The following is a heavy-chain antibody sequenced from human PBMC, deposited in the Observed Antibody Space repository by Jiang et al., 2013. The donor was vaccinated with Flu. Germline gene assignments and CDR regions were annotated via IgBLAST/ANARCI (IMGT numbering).Heavy chain of an antibody. CDR3: ARDTAIPAGYYYGMDV. Sequence: EVKKPGSSVKVSCKASGGTFSSYAISWVRQAPGQGLEWMGGIIPIFGTANYAQKFQGRVTITADESTSTAYMELSSLRSEDTAVYYCARDTAIPAGYYYGMDVWGQGTTVTVSS. D-gene: IGHD2-21*02. CDR1: GGTFSSYA. J-gene: IGHJ6*02. CDR2: IIPIFGTA. V-gene: IGHV1-69*01.